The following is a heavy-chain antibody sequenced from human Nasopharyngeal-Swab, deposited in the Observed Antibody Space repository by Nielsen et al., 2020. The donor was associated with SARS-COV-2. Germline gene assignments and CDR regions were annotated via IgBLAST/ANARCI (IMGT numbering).Heavy chain of an antibody. Sequence: WIRQPPGKGLEWVSYISSSSSSTNYADSVKGRFTISRDNAKNSLYLQMNSLRAEDTAVYYCARDRSPAYCSGGSCYSFDYWGQGTLVTVSS. D-gene: IGHD2-15*01. J-gene: IGHJ4*02. CDR3: ARDRSPAYCSGGSCYSFDY. CDR2: ISSSSSST. V-gene: IGHV3-11*06.